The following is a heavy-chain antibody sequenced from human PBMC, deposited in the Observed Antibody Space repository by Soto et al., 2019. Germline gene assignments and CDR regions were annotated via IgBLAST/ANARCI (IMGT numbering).Heavy chain of an antibody. CDR3: ARAAGNNDYTMDL. D-gene: IGHD1-1*01. CDR2: IWYDGSNK. CDR1: GFTFSRCG. Sequence: QVQLVESGGGVVQPGSSLRLSCEASGFTFSRCGMHWVRQAPGKGLEWVAIIWYDGSNKYYADSVKGRFTISRDNSKHTLYLQMNSLRPEDTAVYYCARAAGNNDYTMDLWGQGTTVTVSS. V-gene: IGHV3-33*01. J-gene: IGHJ6*02.